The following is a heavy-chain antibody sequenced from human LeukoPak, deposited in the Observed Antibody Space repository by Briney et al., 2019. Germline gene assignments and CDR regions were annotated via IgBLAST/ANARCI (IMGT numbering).Heavy chain of an antibody. CDR2: ISGSGGST. Sequence: AISGSGGSTYYADSVKGRFTISRDTSKNTLYLQMNSLRPGDTAVYYCARDPRGYCGGDCCPYWGQGTLVTVSS. V-gene: IGHV3-23*01. J-gene: IGHJ4*02. D-gene: IGHD2-21*02. CDR3: ARDPRGYCGGDCCPY.